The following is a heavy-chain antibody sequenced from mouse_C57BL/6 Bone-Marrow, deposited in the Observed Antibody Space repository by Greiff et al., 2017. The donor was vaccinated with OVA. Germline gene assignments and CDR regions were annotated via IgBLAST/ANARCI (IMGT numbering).Heavy chain of an antibody. CDR2: IHPNSGST. J-gene: IGHJ2*01. V-gene: IGHV1-64*01. CDR1: GYTFTSYW. D-gene: IGHD1-1*01. CDR3: ARSGATVVATGDY. Sequence: QVQLQQPGAELVKPGASVKLSCKASGYTFTSYWMHWVKQRPGQGLEWIGMIHPNSGSTNYNEKFKSKATLTVDKSSSTAYMQLSSLTSEDSAVYYGARSGATVVATGDYWGQGTTLTVSS.